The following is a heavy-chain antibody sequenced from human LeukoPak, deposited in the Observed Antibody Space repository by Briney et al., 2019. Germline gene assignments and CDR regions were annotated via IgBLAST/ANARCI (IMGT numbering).Heavy chain of an antibody. Sequence: SETLSLTCAVYGGSFSGYYWSWIRQPPGKGLEWIGEINHSGSTNYNPSLKSRVTISVDTSKNQFSLKLSSVTAEDTAVYYCARDLRGMVAELDYWGQGTLVTVSS. CDR1: GGSFSGYY. V-gene: IGHV4-34*01. D-gene: IGHD2-8*01. CDR2: INHSGST. CDR3: ARDLRGMVAELDY. J-gene: IGHJ4*02.